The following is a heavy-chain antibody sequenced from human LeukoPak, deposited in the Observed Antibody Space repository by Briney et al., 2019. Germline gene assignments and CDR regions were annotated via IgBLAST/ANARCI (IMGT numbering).Heavy chain of an antibody. CDR3: ARSRGKGAFDI. D-gene: IGHD3-10*01. V-gene: IGHV1-3*01. CDR2: INAGNGNT. CDR1: GYTFTSYA. J-gene: IGHJ3*02. Sequence: ASVKVSCKASGYTFTSYAMHWVRQAPGQRLEWMGWINAGNGNTKYSQKFQGRVTITRDTSASTAYMELSSLRSEDTAVYYCARSRGKGAFDIWGQGTMVIVSS.